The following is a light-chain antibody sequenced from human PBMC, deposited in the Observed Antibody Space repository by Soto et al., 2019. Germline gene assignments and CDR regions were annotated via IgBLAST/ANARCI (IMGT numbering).Light chain of an antibody. CDR3: QQYKDWPPLT. CDR1: QNININ. V-gene: IGKV3D-15*01. Sequence: EIVMTQSPLTLSVSPGERATLSCRASQNININLAWYQQRPGQAPRVLIYGASSRASGIPDRFSGSGSGTDFTLTINRQEPDDFAFYYCQQYKDWPPLTFGGGTRVEIK. J-gene: IGKJ4*01. CDR2: GAS.